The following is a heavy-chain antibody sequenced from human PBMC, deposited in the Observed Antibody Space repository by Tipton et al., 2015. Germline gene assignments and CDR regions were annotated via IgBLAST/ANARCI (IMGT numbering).Heavy chain of an antibody. V-gene: IGHV3-13*01. D-gene: IGHD3-10*01. CDR2: IDTAGDT. J-gene: IGHJ6*02. CDR1: GFTFSNYD. CDR3: ARHRAGAYYGMDA. Sequence: GSLRLSCAASGFTFSNYDMHWVRQATGKGLEWVSVIDTAGDTYYPDSVKGRFTISREYGKNSLYLQMNSLRAEDTAVYYCARHRAGAYYGMDAWGQGTTVTVSS.